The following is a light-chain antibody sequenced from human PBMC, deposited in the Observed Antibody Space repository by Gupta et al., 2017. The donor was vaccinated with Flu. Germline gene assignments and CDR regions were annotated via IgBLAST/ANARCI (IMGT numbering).Light chain of an antibody. J-gene: IGKJ5*01. CDR3: QHRSIWPQVT. Sequence: EIVLTQSPATLPLSPGERATLSCRASQGLVNYLAWYQQKPGQAPRLLIYDASNRATGIPARFSGSGSGTDFTLTISSREPEDFAVYYCQHRSIWPQVTFGQGTRLDIK. CDR1: QGLVNY. CDR2: DAS. V-gene: IGKV3-11*01.